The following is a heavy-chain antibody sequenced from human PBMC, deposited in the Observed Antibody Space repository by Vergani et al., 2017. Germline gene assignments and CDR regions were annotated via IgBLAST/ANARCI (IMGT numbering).Heavy chain of an antibody. V-gene: IGHV1-69*01. Sequence: QVQLVQSGAEVKKPGSSVKVSCKASGGTFSSYAISWGRQAPGQGLEWMGGIIPIFGTANYAQKFQGRVTITADESTSTAYMELSSLRSEDTAVYYCASNGRNIVVVTVLTYFDYWGQGTLVTVSS. CDR2: IIPIFGTA. CDR3: ASNGRNIVVVTVLTYFDY. D-gene: IGHD2-21*02. J-gene: IGHJ4*02. CDR1: GGTFSSYA.